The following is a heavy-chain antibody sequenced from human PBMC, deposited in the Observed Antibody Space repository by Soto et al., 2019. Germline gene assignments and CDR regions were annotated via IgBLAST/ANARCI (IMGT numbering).Heavy chain of an antibody. CDR2: IYYSGNT. D-gene: IGHD4-4*01. Sequence: PSETLSLTCTVSGGSVGSGSYYWSWIRQPLGKGLEWIGYIYYSGNTDYNPSLRGRATISVDKAKNHFSMQLTSVTSADTAIYYCARDSVLAYYSEHPNPYCFDPWGQGTLVTVSS. CDR1: GGSVGSGSYY. CDR3: ARDSVLAYYSEHPNPYCFDP. V-gene: IGHV4-61*03. J-gene: IGHJ5*02.